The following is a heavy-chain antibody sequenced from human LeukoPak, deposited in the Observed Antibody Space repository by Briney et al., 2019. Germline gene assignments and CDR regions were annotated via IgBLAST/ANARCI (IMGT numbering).Heavy chain of an antibody. CDR1: GFTFSSDA. Sequence: PGGSLRLSCAASGFTFSSDAMSSVRQAPGKGLEWVSAISGRGGSTYYADSVKGRFTVSSDNSKTTLYLKMISLRAENTAVYYCAKEGQLWSWLLFDYWGQGTLVTVSS. D-gene: IGHD5-18*01. J-gene: IGHJ4*02. V-gene: IGHV3-23*01. CDR3: AKEGQLWSWLLFDY. CDR2: ISGRGGST.